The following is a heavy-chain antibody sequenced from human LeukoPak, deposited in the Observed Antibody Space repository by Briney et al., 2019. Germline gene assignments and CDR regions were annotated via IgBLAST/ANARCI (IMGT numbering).Heavy chain of an antibody. CDR2: ISWNSGSI. J-gene: IGHJ6*02. V-gene: IGHV3-9*01. D-gene: IGHD3-3*01. CDR3: AKDLHFGVDNYYYYGMDV. CDR1: GFTFDDYA. Sequence: PGRSLRLSCAASGFTFDDYAMHWVRHAPGKGLEWVSGISWNSGSIGYADSVKGRFTISRDNAKNSLYLQMNSLRAEDTALYYCAKDLHFGVDNYYYYGMDVWGQGTTVTVSS.